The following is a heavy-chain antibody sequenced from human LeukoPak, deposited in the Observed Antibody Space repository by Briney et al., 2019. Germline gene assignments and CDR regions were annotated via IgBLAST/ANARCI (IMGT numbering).Heavy chain of an antibody. Sequence: GGSLRLSCEASGFTFSSYGMHWVRQAPGKGLEWVAVIWYDGSDKYYADSVTGRFSISIDNSKNTLYLQVNSLRAEDTAVYYCARELPPVVNFYFDSWGQGTLVTVSS. CDR1: GFTFSSYG. CDR2: IWYDGSDK. CDR3: ARELPPVVNFYFDS. D-gene: IGHD3-22*01. V-gene: IGHV3-33*01. J-gene: IGHJ4*02.